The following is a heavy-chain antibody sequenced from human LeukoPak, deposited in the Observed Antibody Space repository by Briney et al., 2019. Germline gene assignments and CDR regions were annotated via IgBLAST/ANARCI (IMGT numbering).Heavy chain of an antibody. D-gene: IGHD2-15*01. CDR1: GGSFSGYY. CDR3: ARDAPPAYCSGGSCYFDY. J-gene: IGHJ4*02. Sequence: SETLSLTCAVYGGSFSGYYWSWIRQPPGKGLEWIGEINHSGSTNYNPSLKSRVTISVDTSKNQFSLNLTSVTAADTAVYYCARDAPPAYCSGGSCYFDYWGQGTLVTVSS. CDR2: INHSGST. V-gene: IGHV4-34*01.